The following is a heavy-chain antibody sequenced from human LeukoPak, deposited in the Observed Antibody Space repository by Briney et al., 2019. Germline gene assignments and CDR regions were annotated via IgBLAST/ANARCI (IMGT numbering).Heavy chain of an antibody. J-gene: IGHJ4*02. Sequence: PSVKVSCKASGYTFTSYDINWVRQATGQGLEWMGWMNPNSGNTGYAQKFQGRVTMTRNTSISTAYMELSSLRSEDTAVYYCARAFAMVRGNFDYWGQGTLVTVSS. V-gene: IGHV1-8*01. CDR2: MNPNSGNT. D-gene: IGHD3-10*01. CDR1: GYTFTSYD. CDR3: ARAFAMVRGNFDY.